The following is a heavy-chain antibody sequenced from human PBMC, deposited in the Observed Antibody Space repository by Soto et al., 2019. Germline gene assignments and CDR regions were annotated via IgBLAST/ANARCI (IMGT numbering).Heavy chain of an antibody. CDR1: GGTFSSYA. CDR3: ARDSVTIFGVVISSYYYGMDV. J-gene: IGHJ6*02. D-gene: IGHD3-3*01. CDR2: IIPIFGTA. V-gene: IGHV1-69*13. Sequence: SVKVSCKASGGTFSSYAISWVRQAPGQGLEWMGGIIPIFGTANYAQKFQGRVTITADESTSTAYMELSSLRSEDTAVYYCARDSVTIFGVVISSYYYGMDVWGQGTTVTVSS.